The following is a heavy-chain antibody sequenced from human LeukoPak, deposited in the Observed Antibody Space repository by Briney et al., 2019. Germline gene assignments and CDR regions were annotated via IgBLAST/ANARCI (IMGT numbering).Heavy chain of an antibody. Sequence: GESLKISCRGSGYSFTSYWIGWVRQMPGKGLEWMGIIFPGDSDTRYSPSFQGQVLISVDKSISTAYLQWSGLKASDTAMYYCARSGITVAGTAYYFDYWGRGTLVTVSS. CDR3: ARSGITVAGTAYYFDY. D-gene: IGHD6-19*01. CDR2: IFPGDSDT. V-gene: IGHV5-51*01. CDR1: GYSFTSYW. J-gene: IGHJ4*02.